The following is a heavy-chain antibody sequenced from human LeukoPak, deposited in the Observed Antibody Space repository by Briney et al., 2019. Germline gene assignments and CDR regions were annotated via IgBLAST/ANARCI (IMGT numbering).Heavy chain of an antibody. CDR3: ARVYCSSTSCPLAAFDI. CDR2: INSDGSST. D-gene: IGHD2-2*01. V-gene: IGHV3-74*01. Sequence: GGSLRLSCAASGFTFSSYWIHWVRQAPGKGLVWVSRINSDGSSTSYADSVKGRFTISRDNAKNTLYLQMNSLRAEDTAVYYCARVYCSSTSCPLAAFDIWGQGTMVTVSS. J-gene: IGHJ3*02. CDR1: GFTFSSYW.